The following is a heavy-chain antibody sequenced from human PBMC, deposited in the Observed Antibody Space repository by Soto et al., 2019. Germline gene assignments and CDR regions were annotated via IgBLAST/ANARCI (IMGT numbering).Heavy chain of an antibody. CDR2: ISYDGSNK. CDR1: GFTFSSYG. Sequence: GGSLRLSCAASGFTFSSYGMHWVRQAPGKGLEWVAVISYDGSNKYYADSVKGRFTISRDNSKNTLYLQMNSLRAEDTAVYYCAKDLFSQPLYYMDVWGKGTTVTVSS. V-gene: IGHV3-30*18. CDR3: AKDLFSQPLYYMDV. J-gene: IGHJ6*03. D-gene: IGHD3-16*02.